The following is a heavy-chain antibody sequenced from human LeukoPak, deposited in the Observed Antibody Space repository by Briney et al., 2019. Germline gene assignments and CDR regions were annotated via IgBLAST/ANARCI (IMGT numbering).Heavy chain of an antibody. Sequence: GGSLRLSCAASGFTFSSYSMNWVRQAPGKGLEWVSYISSSGGTIYYADSVKGRFTISRDNAKNSLYLQMNSLRAEDTAVYYCARDLRGYCSGTSCHDNWIDPWGQGTLVTVSS. D-gene: IGHD2-2*01. CDR1: GFTFSSYS. V-gene: IGHV3-48*01. CDR2: ISSSGGTI. J-gene: IGHJ5*02. CDR3: ARDLRGYCSGTSCHDNWIDP.